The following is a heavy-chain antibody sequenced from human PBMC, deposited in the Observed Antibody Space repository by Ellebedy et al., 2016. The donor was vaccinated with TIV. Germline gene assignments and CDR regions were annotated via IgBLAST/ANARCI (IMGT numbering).Heavy chain of an antibody. CDR2: IFTSGSF. Sequence: SETLSLTXTVSGGSASRYFWSWIRQPAGKGLEWIGRIFTSGSFNYNPSPMSRVTMSVVTSKNQISLRLNSVTAADTAVYYCARVHCSITTCDYYMDVWGKGTTVTVSS. J-gene: IGHJ6*03. V-gene: IGHV4-4*07. D-gene: IGHD1-1*01. CDR3: ARVHCSITTCDYYMDV. CDR1: GGSASRYF.